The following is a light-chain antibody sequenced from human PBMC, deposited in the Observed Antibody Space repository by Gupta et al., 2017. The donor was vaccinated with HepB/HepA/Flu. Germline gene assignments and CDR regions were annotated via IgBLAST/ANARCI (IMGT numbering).Light chain of an antibody. J-gene: IGKJ1*01. CDR2: GAS. CDR3: QQDGRSPWT. V-gene: IGKV3-20*01. Sequence: EIVLTQSPGTLSLSPGERATLSCRASQSVSSSYLAWYQQKPGQAPRLLIYGASSRATDIPDRFSGSGSGTDFTLTISRLEPEDFAVYYCQQDGRSPWTFGQGTKVEIK. CDR1: QSVSSSY.